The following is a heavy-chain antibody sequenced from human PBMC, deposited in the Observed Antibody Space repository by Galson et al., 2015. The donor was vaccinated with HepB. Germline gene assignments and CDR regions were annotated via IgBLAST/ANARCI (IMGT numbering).Heavy chain of an antibody. CDR1: GFTFSHYG. J-gene: IGHJ4*02. Sequence: SLRLSCAASGFTFSHYGMEWVRQAPGKGLEWVAVISYDGEVKYYADSVKGRFTISRDNSRNTLYLQMNSLRAEDTAIYYCVKEGREYTSSFEDYWGQGTLVTVSS. V-gene: IGHV3-30*18. D-gene: IGHD5-18*01. CDR2: ISYDGEVK. CDR3: VKEGREYTSSFEDY.